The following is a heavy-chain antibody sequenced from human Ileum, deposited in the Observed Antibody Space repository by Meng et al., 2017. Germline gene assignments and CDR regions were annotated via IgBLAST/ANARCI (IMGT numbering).Heavy chain of an antibody. D-gene: IGHD3-10*01. J-gene: IGHJ6*02. CDR1: GFTFTNHW. Sequence: GESLKISCATSGFTFTNHWMTWVRQPPGKGLEWVGNINPRGDEKYYVVSVKGPPTISRDNGKNLLYLQIDSLRDEDTAVYYYVRFWFSAEMDVWGQGTTVTVSS. V-gene: IGHV3-7*01. CDR2: INPRGDEK. CDR3: VRFWFSAEMDV.